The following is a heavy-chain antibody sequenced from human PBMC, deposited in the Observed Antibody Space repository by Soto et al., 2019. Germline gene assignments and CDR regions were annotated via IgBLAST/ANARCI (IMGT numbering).Heavy chain of an antibody. CDR2: IYYSGST. D-gene: IGHD3-16*02. CDR3: ARDVMITFGGVIVNSYYYYYMDV. Sequence: QVQLQESGPGLVKPSQTLSLTCTVSGGSISSGGYYWSWIRQHPGKGLEWIGYIYYSGSTYYNPSLKSRVTISVDTSKNQFSLKLSSVTAADTAVYYCARDVMITFGGVIVNSYYYYYMDVWGKGTTVTVSS. V-gene: IGHV4-31*03. CDR1: GGSISSGGYY. J-gene: IGHJ6*03.